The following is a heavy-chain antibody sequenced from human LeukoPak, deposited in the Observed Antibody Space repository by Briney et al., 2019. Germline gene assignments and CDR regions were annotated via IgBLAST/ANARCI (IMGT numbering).Heavy chain of an antibody. CDR3: ARHSRGSSIDD. V-gene: IGHV3-7*01. Sequence: GGSLRLSCAASGFPFNSYWMSWVRQAPETGLEWLANIRQDGSDKQYVDSVKGRFTISRDNAKNSLYLQMNSLSAEDTAVYYCARHSRGSSIDDWGQGTLVTVSS. D-gene: IGHD2-15*01. J-gene: IGHJ4*02. CDR1: GFPFNSYW. CDR2: IRQDGSDK.